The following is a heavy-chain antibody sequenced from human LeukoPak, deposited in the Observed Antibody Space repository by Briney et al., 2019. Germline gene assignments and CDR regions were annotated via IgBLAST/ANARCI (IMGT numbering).Heavy chain of an antibody. CDR3: ARFLTGTSTSPYYYYYMDV. D-gene: IGHD1-7*01. CDR2: INPSGGST. J-gene: IGHJ6*03. CDR1: GYTFTSYY. Sequence: ASVEVSCKASGYTFTSYYMHWVRQAPGQGLEWMGIINPSGGSTSYAQKFQGRVTMTRDTSTGTVYMEPSSLRSEDTAVYYCARFLTGTSTSPYYYYYMDVWGKGTTVTVSS. V-gene: IGHV1-46*01.